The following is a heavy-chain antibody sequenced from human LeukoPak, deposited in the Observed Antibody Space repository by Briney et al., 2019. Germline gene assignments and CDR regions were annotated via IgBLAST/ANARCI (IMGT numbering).Heavy chain of an antibody. V-gene: IGHV4-59*08. CDR1: GGSISNYY. CDR3: ARVAAGHDAFDI. Sequence: SETLSLTCTVSGGSISNYYWSWIRQPPGKGLEWIGYIYYSGSTNYNPSLKSRVTISLDTSKNQFSLKLSSVTAADTAVYYCARVAAGHDAFDIWGQGTMVTVSS. D-gene: IGHD6-19*01. CDR2: IYYSGST. J-gene: IGHJ3*02.